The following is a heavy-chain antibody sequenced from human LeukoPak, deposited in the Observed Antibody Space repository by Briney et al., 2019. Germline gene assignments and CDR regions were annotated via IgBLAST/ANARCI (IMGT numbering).Heavy chain of an antibody. J-gene: IGHJ4*02. CDR2: ISSSSSYI. Sequence: GGSLRLSCAASGFTFSSYSMNWVRQAPGKGLEWVSSISSSSSYIYYADSVKGRFTISRDNAKNSLYLQMNSLRAGDTAVYYCARETDSTLFDHWGQGTLVTVSS. V-gene: IGHV3-21*01. CDR1: GFTFSSYS. D-gene: IGHD2-2*01. CDR3: ARETDSTLFDH.